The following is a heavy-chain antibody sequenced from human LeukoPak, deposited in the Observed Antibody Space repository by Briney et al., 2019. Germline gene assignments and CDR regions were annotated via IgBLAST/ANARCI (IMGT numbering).Heavy chain of an antibody. CDR3: ARDPYSSYYFDY. Sequence: PGGSLRLSCAASGFIFSTYVMHWVRQASGKGLEWVAVISYDGSNKCADSVKGRFTISRDHSKNTMYLQMNSLRAEDTVVYYCARDPYSSYYFDYWGQGTLVTVSS. J-gene: IGHJ4*02. CDR2: ISYDGSNK. D-gene: IGHD6-19*01. CDR1: GFIFSTYV. V-gene: IGHV3-30-3*01.